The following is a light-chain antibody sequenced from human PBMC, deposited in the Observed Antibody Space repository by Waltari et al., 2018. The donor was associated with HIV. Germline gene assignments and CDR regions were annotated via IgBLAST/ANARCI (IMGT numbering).Light chain of an antibody. CDR1: SSNLANNY. Sequence: QSVLTQPPSVSAAPGQKVPISCSGNSSNLANNYVSWYHQLPGTATKLLSYDDMQRPAGIPDRFSGSKSGTSATLGITGLQTGDEADDYCGTWDSSLSAEVFGTGTKVTVL. V-gene: IGLV1-51*01. CDR2: DDM. CDR3: GTWDSSLSAEV. J-gene: IGLJ1*01.